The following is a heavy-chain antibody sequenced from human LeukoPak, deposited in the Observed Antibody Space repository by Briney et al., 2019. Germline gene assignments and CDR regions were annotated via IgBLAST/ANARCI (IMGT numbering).Heavy chain of an antibody. V-gene: IGHV3-53*05. Sequence: GGSLRLSCAASGFTVSSNYMSWVRQAPGKGLEWVSVIYSGGSTYYADSVKGRFTISRDNSKNTLYLQMNSLRAEDTAVYYCAKDYIAAAVTPKDAFDIWGQGTMVTVSS. J-gene: IGHJ3*02. CDR1: GFTVSSNY. CDR2: IYSGGST. CDR3: AKDYIAAAVTPKDAFDI. D-gene: IGHD6-13*01.